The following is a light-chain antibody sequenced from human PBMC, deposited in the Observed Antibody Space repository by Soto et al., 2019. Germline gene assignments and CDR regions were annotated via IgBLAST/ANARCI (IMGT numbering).Light chain of an antibody. CDR1: ESISRH. J-gene: IGKJ5*01. CDR2: AAS. Sequence: DIQMTQSPSSLSASVGDRVTITCRASESISRHLNWYQQKPGKAPNLLIYAASSLQNGVPSRFSGSGSGTDFTLTISNLQPEDFATYHCLQSYSTLSITLGQVTRLEIK. V-gene: IGKV1-39*01. CDR3: LQSYSTLSIT.